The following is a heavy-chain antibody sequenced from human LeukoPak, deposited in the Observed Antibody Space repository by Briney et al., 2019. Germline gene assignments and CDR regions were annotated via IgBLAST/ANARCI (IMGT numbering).Heavy chain of an antibody. CDR3: ASLTYYYGSGRPDY. CDR2: IYSGGST. V-gene: IGHV3-66*01. CDR1: GFTVSSNY. D-gene: IGHD3-10*01. Sequence: TGGSLRLSCAASGFTVSSNYMSWVRQAPGKGLEWVSVIYSGGSTYYADSVKGRFTISRDNSKNTLYLQMNSLRAEDTAVYYCASLTYYYGSGRPDYWGQGTLVTVSS. J-gene: IGHJ4*02.